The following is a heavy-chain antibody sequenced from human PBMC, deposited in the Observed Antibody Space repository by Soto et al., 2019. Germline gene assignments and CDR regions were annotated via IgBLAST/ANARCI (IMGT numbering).Heavy chain of an antibody. J-gene: IGHJ6*03. Sequence: SETLSLTSTVSGGSISSSIYYWGWIRQPPGKGLEWIGSIYYIGSTYYNPSLKSRVTISVDTSKNQFSLKLSSVTAADTAVYYCARQARITIFGVVDYYMDVWGKGTTVTVSS. CDR3: ARQARITIFGVVDYYMDV. D-gene: IGHD3-3*01. V-gene: IGHV4-39*01. CDR1: GGSISSSIYY. CDR2: IYYIGST.